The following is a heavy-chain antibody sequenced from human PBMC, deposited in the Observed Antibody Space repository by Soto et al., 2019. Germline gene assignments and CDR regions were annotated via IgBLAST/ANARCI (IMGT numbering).Heavy chain of an antibody. CDR1: GGTFSSYT. CDR2: INAIHGIT. V-gene: IGHV1-69*04. J-gene: IGHJ3*02. CDR3: ARDLDYGDYGAFDI. D-gene: IGHD4-17*01. Sequence: SVKVSCKASGGTFSSYTISWVRQAPGQGLEWMGRINAIHGITNYAQKFQGRVTITRDKSASTAYMELSSLRSEDTAVYYCARDLDYGDYGAFDIWGQGTMVTVSS.